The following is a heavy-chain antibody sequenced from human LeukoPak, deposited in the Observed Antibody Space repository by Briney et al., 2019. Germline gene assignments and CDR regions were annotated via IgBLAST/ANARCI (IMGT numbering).Heavy chain of an antibody. J-gene: IGHJ4*02. CDR1: GFTFSSYS. CDR2: ISSSSSTI. V-gene: IGHV3-48*04. Sequence: GGSLRLSCAASGFTFSSYSMNWVRQAPGKGLEWVSYISSSSSTIYYADSVKGRFTISRDNAKNSLYLQMNSLRAEDTAVYYCARELRSGWGDYWGQGTLVTVSS. CDR3: ARELRSGWGDY. D-gene: IGHD6-19*01.